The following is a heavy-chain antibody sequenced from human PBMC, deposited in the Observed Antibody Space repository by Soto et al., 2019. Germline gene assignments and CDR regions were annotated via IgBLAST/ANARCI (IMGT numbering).Heavy chain of an antibody. V-gene: IGHV3-23*01. CDR3: AKDSSDTAMASGPYYFDY. D-gene: IGHD5-18*01. J-gene: IGHJ4*02. Sequence: GGSLRLSCAASGFTFSSYAMSWVRQAPGKGLEWVSAISGSGGSTYYADSVKGRFTISRDNSKNTLYLQMNRLRAEDTAVYYCAKDSSDTAMASGPYYFDYWGQGTLVTVSS. CDR2: ISGSGGST. CDR1: GFTFSSYA.